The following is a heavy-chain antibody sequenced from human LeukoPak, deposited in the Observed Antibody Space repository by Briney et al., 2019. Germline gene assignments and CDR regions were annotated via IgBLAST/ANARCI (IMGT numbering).Heavy chain of an antibody. V-gene: IGHV4-61*02. CDR2: IYTSGST. J-gene: IGHJ4*02. CDR1: GGSISSGSYY. D-gene: IGHD5-12*01. Sequence: SETLSLTCTVSGGSISSGSYYWSWIRQPAGKGLEWIGRIYTSGSTNYNPSLKSRVTISVDTSKNQFSLKLSSVTAADTAVYYCTGGYDWVDYWGQGTLVTVSS. CDR3: TGGYDWVDY.